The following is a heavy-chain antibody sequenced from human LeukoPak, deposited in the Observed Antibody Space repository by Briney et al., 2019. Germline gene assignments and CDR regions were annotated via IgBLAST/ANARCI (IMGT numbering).Heavy chain of an antibody. J-gene: IGHJ4*02. Sequence: HTGGSLRLSCVASGFTFSSHHMNWVRQTPGKGLESVATIKPDGSEKYYVDSVKGRFTISRDNAKSSLYLQMNSLRAEDTGVYFCARMSGYCDYWGQGTLVTVSS. V-gene: IGHV3-7*01. CDR3: ARMSGYCDY. CDR1: GFTFSSHH. CDR2: IKPDGSEK. D-gene: IGHD3-3*01.